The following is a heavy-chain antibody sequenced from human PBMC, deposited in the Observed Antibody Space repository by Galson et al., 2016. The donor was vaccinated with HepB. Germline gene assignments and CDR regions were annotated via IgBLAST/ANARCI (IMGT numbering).Heavy chain of an antibody. V-gene: IGHV1-2*02. Sequence: SVKVSCKASGYTFTGYYMHWVRQAPGQGLEWMGWIDPKSGVTNYAQKFQGRVTLTRDTSINTAYMELTRLTSNDTAVYYCARDGGGDTWTYFDPWGQGTLVTVSS. D-gene: IGHD2-21*01. CDR2: IDPKSGVT. CDR1: GYTFTGYY. CDR3: ARDGGGDTWTYFDP. J-gene: IGHJ5*02.